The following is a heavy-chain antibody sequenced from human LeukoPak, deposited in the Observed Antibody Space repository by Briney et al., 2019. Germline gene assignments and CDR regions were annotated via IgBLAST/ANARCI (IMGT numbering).Heavy chain of an antibody. J-gene: IGHJ4*02. CDR2: INHSGST. V-gene: IGHV4-34*01. Sequence: SETLSLTCTVSGVSISSYYWSWIRQPPGKGLEWIGEINHSGSTNYNPSLKSRVTISVDTSKNQFSPKLSSVTAADTAVYYCARGGDSSGYYFAYYYFDYWGQGTLVTVSS. CDR1: GVSISSYY. D-gene: IGHD3-22*01. CDR3: ARGGDSSGYYFAYYYFDY.